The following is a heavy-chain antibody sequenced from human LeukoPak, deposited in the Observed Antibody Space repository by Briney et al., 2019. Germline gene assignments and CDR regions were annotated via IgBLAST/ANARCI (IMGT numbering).Heavy chain of an antibody. CDR1: GFTFSSYG. D-gene: IGHD6-13*01. J-gene: IGHJ4*02. Sequence: GGSLRLSCAASGFTFSSYGMHWVRQAPGKGLEWVAVIWSDGSNKYYADSVKGRFTISRDNSKNTLYLQMNSLRAEDTAAYYCAKDGSIAAADYYFDYWGQGTLVTVSS. V-gene: IGHV3-30*02. CDR2: IWSDGSNK. CDR3: AKDGSIAAADYYFDY.